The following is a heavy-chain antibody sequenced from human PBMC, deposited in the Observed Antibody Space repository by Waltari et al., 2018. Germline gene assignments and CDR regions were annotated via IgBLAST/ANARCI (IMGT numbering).Heavy chain of an antibody. CDR2: FYPADGEI. Sequence: VQSGAEVRRPGASVKVSCKVSGYTLTELSIHWVRQAPGNGLEWMGGFYPADGEIIYARKFQGRVTMTEDTATDTVYMGVSSLRSEETSVYYCASNQVDYSNYFYFDYWGQGTRVTVSS. CDR1: GYTLTELS. CDR3: ASNQVDYSNYFYFDY. V-gene: IGHV1-24*01. D-gene: IGHD4-4*01. J-gene: IGHJ4*02.